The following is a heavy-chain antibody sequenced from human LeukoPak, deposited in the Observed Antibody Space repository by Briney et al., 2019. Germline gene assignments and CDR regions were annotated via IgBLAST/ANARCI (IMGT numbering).Heavy chain of an antibody. CDR3: ARLTDSGLDI. J-gene: IGHJ3*02. Sequence: ASETLSLTCTVSGGSISSGGYYWSWIRQPPGKGLEWIGYIYYSGSTNYNPSLKSRVTISVDTSKNQFSLKLSSVTAADTAVYYCARLTDSGLDIWGQGTMVTVSS. CDR1: GGSISSGGYY. CDR2: IYYSGST. V-gene: IGHV4-61*08. D-gene: IGHD1-26*01.